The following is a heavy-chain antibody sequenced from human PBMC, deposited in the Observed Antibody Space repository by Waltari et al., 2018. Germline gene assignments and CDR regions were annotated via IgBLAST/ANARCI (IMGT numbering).Heavy chain of an antibody. J-gene: IGHJ4*02. CDR2: IYSGGNT. D-gene: IGHD6-19*01. V-gene: IGHV3-53*01. CDR1: GFTVRTNF. CDR3: AKQSPSYTRGWYPLES. Sequence: EVQLVESGGNLIQPGGSLRLSCAASGFTVRTNFISWVRQAPGKGLEWVSIIYSGGNTYYAGSVKGRFTISRDNYKNMVYLEMNSLRADDTAVYYCAKQSPSYTRGWYPLESWGPGTLVTVSP.